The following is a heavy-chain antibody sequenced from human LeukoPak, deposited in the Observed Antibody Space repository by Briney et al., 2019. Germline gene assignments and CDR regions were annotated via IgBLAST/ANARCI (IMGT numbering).Heavy chain of an antibody. V-gene: IGHV1-18*01. J-gene: IGHJ4*02. CDR3: ARSRRELLWFGELSFDY. CDR1: GYTFTSYG. CDR2: ISAYNGNT. D-gene: IGHD3-10*01. Sequence: ASVNVSCKASGYTFTSYGISWVRQAPGQGLEWMGWISAYNGNTNYAQKLQGRVTMTTDTSTSTAYMELRSLRSDDTAVYYCARSRRELLWFGELSFDYWGQGTLVTVSS.